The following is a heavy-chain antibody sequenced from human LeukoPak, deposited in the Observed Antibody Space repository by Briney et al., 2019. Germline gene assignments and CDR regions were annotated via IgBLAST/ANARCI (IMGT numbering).Heavy chain of an antibody. Sequence: GGSLRLSCAASGFTFSDYYMSWIRQAPGKGLEWVSYISSSGSTIYYADSVKGRFTISRDNAKNSLYPQMNSLRAEDTAVYYCARDLRNWNQYYFDYWGQGTLVTVSS. V-gene: IGHV3-11*04. CDR3: ARDLRNWNQYYFDY. J-gene: IGHJ4*02. CDR1: GFTFSDYY. CDR2: ISSSGSTI. D-gene: IGHD1-1*01.